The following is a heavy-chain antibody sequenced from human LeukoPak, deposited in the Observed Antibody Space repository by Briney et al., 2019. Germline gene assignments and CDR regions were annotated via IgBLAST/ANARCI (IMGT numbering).Heavy chain of an antibody. D-gene: IGHD2-2*01. J-gene: IGHJ6*02. CDR1: GFTFSSYA. Sequence: PGGSLRLSCAASGFTFSSYAMHWVRQAPGKGLKWVAVISYDGSNKYYADSVKGRFTISRDNSKNTLYLQMNSLRAEDTAVYYCASLYCSSTSCYRWAYYYYGMDVWGQGTTVTVSS. V-gene: IGHV3-30-3*01. CDR3: ASLYCSSTSCYRWAYYYYGMDV. CDR2: ISYDGSNK.